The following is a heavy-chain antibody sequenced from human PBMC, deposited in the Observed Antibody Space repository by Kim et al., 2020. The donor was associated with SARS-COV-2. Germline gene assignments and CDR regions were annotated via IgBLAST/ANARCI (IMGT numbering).Heavy chain of an antibody. CDR2: INPSGGST. D-gene: IGHD1-26*01. V-gene: IGHV1-46*01. CDR1: GYTFTSYY. J-gene: IGHJ5*02. CDR3: ARGIVGATIGGSSWFDP. Sequence: ASVKVSCKASGYTFTSYYMHWVRQAPGQGLEWMGIINPSGGSTSYAHKFQGRVTMTRDTSTSTVYMELSSLRSEDTAVYYCARGIVGATIGGSSWFDPWGQGTLVTVSS.